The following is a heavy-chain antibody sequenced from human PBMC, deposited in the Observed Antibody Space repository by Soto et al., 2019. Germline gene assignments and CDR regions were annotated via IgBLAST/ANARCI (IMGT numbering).Heavy chain of an antibody. J-gene: IGHJ4*02. CDR1: GGTFSYG. Sequence: QEQLVQSGAEVKKPGSSVKVSCKASGGTFSYGISWVRRAPGQGLEWMGGIIPLSGTTKSAQQFQGRVTMTADISTNTAYMALISLRSGYRVVYYCARQGFSGSYDAYWDQGTLGTVCS. V-gene: IGHV1-69*06. CDR2: IIPLSGTT. CDR3: ARQGFSGSYDAY. D-gene: IGHD1-26*01.